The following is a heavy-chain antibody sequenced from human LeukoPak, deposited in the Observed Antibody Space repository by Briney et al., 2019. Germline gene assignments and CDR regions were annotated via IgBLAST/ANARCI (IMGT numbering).Heavy chain of an antibody. CDR1: GFTFSSYA. V-gene: IGHV3-23*01. Sequence: GGSLRLSCAASGFTFSSYAMGWVRQAPGKGLEWVSAISGSGGSTYYADSVKGRFTISRDNSKNTLYLQMNSLRAEDTAVYYCAKDQHDSSGYDPGGMDVWGQGTTVTVSS. CDR3: AKDQHDSSGYDPGGMDV. D-gene: IGHD3-22*01. J-gene: IGHJ6*02. CDR2: ISGSGGST.